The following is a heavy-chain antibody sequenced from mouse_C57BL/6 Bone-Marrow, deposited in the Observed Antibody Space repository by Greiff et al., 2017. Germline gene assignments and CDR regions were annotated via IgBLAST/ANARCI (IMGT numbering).Heavy chain of an antibody. V-gene: IGHV1-63*01. CDR1: GYTFTNYW. CDR3: ARGDYYGSSFAY. CDR2: IYPGGGYT. D-gene: IGHD1-1*01. J-gene: IGHJ3*01. Sequence: QVQLKESGAELVRPGTSVKMSCKASGYTFTNYWIGWAKQRPGHGLEWIGDIYPGGGYTNYNEKFKGKATLTADKSSSTAYMQFSSLTSEYSAIYYCARGDYYGSSFAYWGQGTLVTVSA.